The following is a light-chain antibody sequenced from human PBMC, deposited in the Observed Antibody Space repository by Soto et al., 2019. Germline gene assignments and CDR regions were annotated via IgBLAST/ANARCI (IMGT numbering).Light chain of an antibody. J-gene: IGKJ1*01. Sequence: DIQMTQSPSSVSASVGDRFTITCLASQDIGNWLLWYQQKPGKAPKLLIFGASSLQSGVPSRFSGNRSGTDFTLTVSSLQPEDSATYFCQQANSVPPTFGQGTKVDI. CDR1: QDIGNW. CDR2: GAS. CDR3: QQANSVPPT. V-gene: IGKV1-12*01.